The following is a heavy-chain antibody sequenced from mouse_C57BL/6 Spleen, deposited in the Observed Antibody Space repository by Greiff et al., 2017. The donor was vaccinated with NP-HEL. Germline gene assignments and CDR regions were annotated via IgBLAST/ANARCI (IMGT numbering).Heavy chain of an antibody. D-gene: IGHD4-1*02. Sequence: EVQLQQSGPELVKPGASVKISCKASGYTFTDYYMNWVKQSHGKSLEWIGDIIPNNGGTSYNQKFKGKATLTVDKSSSTAYMELRSLTSEDSAVYYCERSNWGYFDVWGTGTTVTVSS. CDR2: IIPNNGGT. CDR3: ERSNWGYFDV. CDR1: GYTFTDYY. V-gene: IGHV1-26*01. J-gene: IGHJ1*03.